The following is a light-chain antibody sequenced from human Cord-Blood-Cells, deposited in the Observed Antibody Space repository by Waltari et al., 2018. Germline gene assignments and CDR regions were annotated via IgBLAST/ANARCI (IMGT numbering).Light chain of an antibody. V-gene: IGLV2-14*01. CDR1: RRYVGGSTY. Sequence: QSAMTQSASVSRSTGQSITISCPAPRRYVGGSTYSSWYQQHPGKAPNLMIYDVSNRPSGVSNRFSGSKSGNTASLTISGLQAEDEADYYCSSYTSSSTVVFGGGTKLTVL. CDR3: SSYTSSSTVV. CDR2: DVS. J-gene: IGLJ2*01.